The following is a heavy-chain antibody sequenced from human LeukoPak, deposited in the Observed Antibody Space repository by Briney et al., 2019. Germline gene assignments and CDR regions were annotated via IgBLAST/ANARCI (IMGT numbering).Heavy chain of an antibody. Sequence: SETLSLTCTVSGGSINNYYWSWIRQPPGKGLEGLEWIGYIYYSGSTNYNPSLKSRVTISVDTSKNQFSLKLSSVTAADTAVYYCARGPLWSSSFDYWGQGTLVTVSS. J-gene: IGHJ4*02. D-gene: IGHD5-18*01. CDR3: ARGPLWSSSFDY. CDR2: IYYSGST. V-gene: IGHV4-59*01. CDR1: GGSINNYY.